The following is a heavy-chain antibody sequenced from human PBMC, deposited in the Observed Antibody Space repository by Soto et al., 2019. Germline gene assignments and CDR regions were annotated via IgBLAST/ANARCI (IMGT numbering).Heavy chain of an antibody. CDR3: ARQDRVVAEGRWFDP. Sequence: SETLSLTCTVSGYSISSGYHWTWIRQPPGKGLEWLGSVHYSGNTYYNPSLKSRLTISVDKSKNQFSLNLSSVTAADTAVYYCARQDRVVAEGRWFDPWGQGTLVTVSS. CDR1: GYSISSGYH. V-gene: IGHV4-38-2*02. J-gene: IGHJ5*02. CDR2: VHYSGNT. D-gene: IGHD2-15*01.